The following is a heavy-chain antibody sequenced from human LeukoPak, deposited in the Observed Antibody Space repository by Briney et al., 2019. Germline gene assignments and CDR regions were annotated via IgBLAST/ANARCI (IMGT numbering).Heavy chain of an antibody. Sequence: SETLSLTCTVSNGSISAFYWSWIRQSPGRRLEWIGYIYHSGSTNYNPSLESRVTISVDTSKNQFSLKVTSVTAADTGVYYCARGAVEDIVLMVYADWSQGSRVTVSS. J-gene: IGHJ4*02. CDR2: IYHSGST. V-gene: IGHV4-59*12. CDR3: ARGAVEDIVLMVYAD. D-gene: IGHD2-8*01. CDR1: NGSISAFY.